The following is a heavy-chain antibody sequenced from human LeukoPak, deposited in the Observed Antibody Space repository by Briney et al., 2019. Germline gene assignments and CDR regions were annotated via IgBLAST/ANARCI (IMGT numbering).Heavy chain of an antibody. CDR2: ITSSSTTI. D-gene: IGHD5-18*01. V-gene: IGHV3-48*01. CDR3: ARNLNTADDY. Sequence: GGSLRLSCTASGFTFSDSSINWVRQAPGKGLEWLSHITSSSTTIYYAGSVKGRFTISRDDAKNSLYLQMNSLRAEDTAVYYCARNLNTADDYWGQGILVTVSS. J-gene: IGHJ4*02. CDR1: GFTFSDSS.